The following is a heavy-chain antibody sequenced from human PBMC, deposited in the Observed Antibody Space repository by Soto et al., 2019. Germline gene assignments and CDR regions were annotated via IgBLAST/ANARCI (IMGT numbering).Heavy chain of an antibody. D-gene: IGHD2-15*01. CDR2: IIPIFGTA. CDR1: GGTFSSYA. J-gene: IGHJ6*02. V-gene: IGHV1-69*13. CDR3: ARSRVALYYYYGMDV. Sequence: GASVKVSCKASGGTFSSYAISWVRQAPGQGLEWMGGIIPIFGTANYAQKFQGRVTITADESTSTAYMELSSLRSEDTAVYYCARSRVALYYYYGMDVWGQGTTVTVSS.